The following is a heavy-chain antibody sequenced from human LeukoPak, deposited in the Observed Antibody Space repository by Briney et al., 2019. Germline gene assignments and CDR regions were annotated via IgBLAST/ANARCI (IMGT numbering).Heavy chain of an antibody. CDR2: ISAYNGNT. CDR1: GYTFTSYG. Sequence: GASVKVSCKASGYTFTSYGISWVRQAPGQGVEWRGWISAYNGNTNYAQKLQGRVTMTTDTSTSTAYMELRSLRSDDTAVYYCARDWSYDSSGYYGRTFDYWGQGTLVTVSS. CDR3: ARDWSYDSSGYYGRTFDY. D-gene: IGHD3-22*01. J-gene: IGHJ4*02. V-gene: IGHV1-18*01.